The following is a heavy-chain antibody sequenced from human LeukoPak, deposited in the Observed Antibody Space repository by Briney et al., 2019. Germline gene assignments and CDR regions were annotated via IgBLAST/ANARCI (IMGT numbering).Heavy chain of an antibody. CDR1: GYTFTTYA. Sequence: ASVRVSCKTSGYTFTTYAIHWVRQAPGQRLEWMGLINADDGNTRYSQRFQGRVTITRDTSANTAYMELSSLRFEDTAVYYCARGFVVQPSANLFDPWGQGTPVTVSS. J-gene: IGHJ5*02. V-gene: IGHV1-3*01. D-gene: IGHD2-2*01. CDR3: ARGFVVQPSANLFDP. CDR2: INADDGNT.